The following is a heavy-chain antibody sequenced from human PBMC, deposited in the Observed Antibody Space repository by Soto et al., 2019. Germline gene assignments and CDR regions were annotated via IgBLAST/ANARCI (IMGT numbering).Heavy chain of an antibody. V-gene: IGHV3-21*01. CDR2: ISSSSSYI. CDR1: GFTFSSYS. J-gene: IGHJ3*02. D-gene: IGHD2-15*01. Sequence: GSLRLSCAASGFTFSSYSMNWVRQAPGKGLEWVSSISSSSSYIYYADSVKGRFTISRDNAKNSLYLQMNSLRAEDTAVYYCARVYCSGGSCAHDAFDIWGQGTMVTVSS. CDR3: ARVYCSGGSCAHDAFDI.